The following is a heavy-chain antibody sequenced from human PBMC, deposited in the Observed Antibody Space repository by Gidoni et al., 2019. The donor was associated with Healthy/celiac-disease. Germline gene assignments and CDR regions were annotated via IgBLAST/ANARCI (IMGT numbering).Heavy chain of an antibody. CDR3: ARDYRGYGSGTSGWFDP. V-gene: IGHV1-2*02. CDR1: GYTFTGSD. J-gene: IGHJ5*02. Sequence: QVQLVQSGAEVKKPGASVKVSCKASGYTFTGSDMHWVRQAPGQGLEWMGWINPNSGGTNYAQKFQGRVTMTRDTSISTAYMELSRLRSDDTAVYYCARDYRGYGSGTSGWFDPWGQGTLVTVSS. D-gene: IGHD3-10*01. CDR2: INPNSGGT.